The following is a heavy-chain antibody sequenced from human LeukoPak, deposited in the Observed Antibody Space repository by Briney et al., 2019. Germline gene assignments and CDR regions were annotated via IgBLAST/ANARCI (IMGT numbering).Heavy chain of an antibody. D-gene: IGHD6-6*01. CDR1: GFSFSSFG. Sequence: PGGFLRLSCAASGFSFSSFGMHWVRQAPGKGLEWVAFIRYDGSNKYYADSVKGRFTISRDNAKNSLYLQMNSLRAEDMALYYCAKGSSSSTSDQGDAFDIWGQGTTVTVSS. J-gene: IGHJ3*02. V-gene: IGHV3-30*02. CDR2: IRYDGSNK. CDR3: AKGSSSSTSDQGDAFDI.